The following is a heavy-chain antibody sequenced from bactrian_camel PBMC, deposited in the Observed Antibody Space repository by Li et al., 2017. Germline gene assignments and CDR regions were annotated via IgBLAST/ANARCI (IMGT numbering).Heavy chain of an antibody. CDR3: AIPERCGEARSRGFGL. V-gene: IGHV3S6*01. D-gene: IGHD1*01. J-gene: IGHJ6*01. CDR1: GNTASSPQC. Sequence: VQLVESGGGSVQAGGSLTLSCKASGNTASSPQCMAWFRQAPGKVREGVAGFDSDGSETYADSVKGRFTISRDNAQNTLYLQMNSLQLDDTNMYYCAIPERCGEARSRGFGLWGQGTQVTVS. CDR2: FDSDGSET.